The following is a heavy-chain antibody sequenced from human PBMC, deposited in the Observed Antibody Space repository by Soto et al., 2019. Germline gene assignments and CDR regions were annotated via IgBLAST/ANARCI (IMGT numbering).Heavy chain of an antibody. CDR1: GFTFSSYA. CDR3: SQCRLLLVATRSGY. D-gene: IGHD2-15*01. Sequence: EVQLLESGGGLVQPGGSLRLSCAASGFTFSSYAMSWVRQAPGKGLEWVSTISGSGGSTYYADSVKGRFTISRDNSRNTLYLQMSSLRAEDTAVYYCSQCRLLLVATRSGYWGQGTLVTVSS. V-gene: IGHV3-23*01. CDR2: ISGSGGST. J-gene: IGHJ4*02.